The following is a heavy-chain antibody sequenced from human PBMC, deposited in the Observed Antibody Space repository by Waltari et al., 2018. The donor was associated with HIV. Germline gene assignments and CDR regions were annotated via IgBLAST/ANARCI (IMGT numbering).Heavy chain of an antibody. CDR2: IYHSGST. J-gene: IGHJ4*02. D-gene: IGHD5-12*01. Sequence: QVQLQESGPGLVKPSETLSLTCAVSGYSISSGYYWGWIRQPPGKGLEWIGSIYHSGSTYYNPSLKSRVTISVDTSKNQCSLKLSSVTAADTAVYYCARVDLYGGYRFDYWGQGTLVTVSS. CDR3: ARVDLYGGYRFDY. CDR1: GYSISSGYY. V-gene: IGHV4-38-2*01.